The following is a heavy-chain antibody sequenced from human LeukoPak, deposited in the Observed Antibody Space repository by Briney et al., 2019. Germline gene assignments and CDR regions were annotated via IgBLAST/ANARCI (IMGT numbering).Heavy chain of an antibody. D-gene: IGHD4-17*01. Sequence: SGPTLVKPTQTLTLTCTFSGFSLSTSGVGVGWIRQPPGKALEWLALIYWDDDKRSSPSLKSRLTITKDTSKNQVVLTMTNMDPVDTATYCCAHQIKNYGDYYFDYWGQGTLVTVSS. CDR3: AHQIKNYGDYYFDY. J-gene: IGHJ4*02. CDR2: IYWDDDK. CDR1: GFSLSTSGVG. V-gene: IGHV2-5*02.